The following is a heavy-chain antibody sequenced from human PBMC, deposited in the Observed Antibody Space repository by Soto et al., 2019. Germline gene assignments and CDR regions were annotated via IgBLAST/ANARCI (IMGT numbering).Heavy chain of an antibody. J-gene: IGHJ4*02. CDR1: GFTFSSYS. V-gene: IGHV3-48*02. Sequence: GGSLRLSCAASGFTFSSYSMNWVRQAPGKGLEWVSYISSSSSTIYYADSVKGRFTISRDNAKNSLYLQMNSLRDEDTAVYYCASGSSSSWYPTQTFDYWGQGTLVTVSS. D-gene: IGHD6-13*01. CDR2: ISSSSSTI. CDR3: ASGSSSSWYPTQTFDY.